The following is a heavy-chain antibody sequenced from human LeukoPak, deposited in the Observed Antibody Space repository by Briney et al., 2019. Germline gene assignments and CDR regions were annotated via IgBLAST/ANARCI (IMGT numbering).Heavy chain of an antibody. V-gene: IGHV1-2*02. CDR2: INPNSGGT. J-gene: IGHJ4*02. D-gene: IGHD3-10*01. CDR1: GYTFTGYY. CDR3: AREDNDSGSPMDY. Sequence: ASVKVSCKASGYTFTGYYMHWVRQAPGQGLEWMGWINPNSGGTNYAQKFQGRVTMTRDTSISTAYMELSRLRSDDTAVYYCAREDNDSGSPMDYWGQGTLVTVSS.